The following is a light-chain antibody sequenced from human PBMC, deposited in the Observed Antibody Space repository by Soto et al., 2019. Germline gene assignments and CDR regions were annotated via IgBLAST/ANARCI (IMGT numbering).Light chain of an antibody. CDR3: QQYCRSPLT. CDR2: GAS. V-gene: IGKV3-20*01. CDR1: QSVSSSF. Sequence: EIVLTQSPGTLSLSPGERATLSCRASQSVSSSFLAWYQQKPGQAPRLLIYGASSRATGIPDRLSGSGSGTDFTLTISRLEPEDVAVYYGQQYCRSPLTFGGGTKVEIK. J-gene: IGKJ4*01.